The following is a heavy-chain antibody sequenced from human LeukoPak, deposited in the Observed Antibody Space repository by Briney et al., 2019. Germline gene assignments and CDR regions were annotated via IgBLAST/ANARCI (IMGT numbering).Heavy chain of an antibody. D-gene: IGHD4-17*01. Sequence: GGSLRLSCAASGFTFSSYGMHWVRQAPGKGLEWVAFVRYDGSNKYHADSVKGRFTISRDNSKNTLYLQMNSLRAEDTAVYYCAKDRATVTTRYFDYWGQGTLVTVSS. V-gene: IGHV3-30*02. CDR3: AKDRATVTTRYFDY. CDR2: VRYDGSNK. CDR1: GFTFSSYG. J-gene: IGHJ4*02.